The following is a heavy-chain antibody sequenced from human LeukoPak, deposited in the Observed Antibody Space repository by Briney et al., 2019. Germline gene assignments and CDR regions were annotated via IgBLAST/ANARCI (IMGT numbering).Heavy chain of an antibody. CDR3: ATPTRGLLHDYYDSSGYYGY. CDR1: GGSISSYY. D-gene: IGHD3-22*01. J-gene: IGHJ4*02. Sequence: SETLSLTCTVSGGSISSYYWSWVRQPPGKGLEWIGYIYYSGSTNFNPSLRSRVSISVDTSKNQFSLKLSSVTAADTAVYYCATPTRGLLHDYYDSSGYYGYWGQGTLVTVSS. CDR2: IYYSGST. V-gene: IGHV4-59*12.